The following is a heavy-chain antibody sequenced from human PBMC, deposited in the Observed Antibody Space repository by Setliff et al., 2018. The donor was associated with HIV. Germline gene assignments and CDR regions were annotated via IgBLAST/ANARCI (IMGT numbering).Heavy chain of an antibody. D-gene: IGHD3-22*01. Sequence: PSETLSLTCTVSGVSISNYYWNWIRQPPGKGLEWIGYIFTSGDTNYNPSLRSRVTLSVDTSKNQVSLTLGAVTAADTAVYFCASAPIYFYDGSGYLKYWGKGSQVTVSS. J-gene: IGHJ4*02. V-gene: IGHV4-4*09. CDR2: IFTSGDT. CDR3: ASAPIYFYDGSGYLKY. CDR1: GVSISNYY.